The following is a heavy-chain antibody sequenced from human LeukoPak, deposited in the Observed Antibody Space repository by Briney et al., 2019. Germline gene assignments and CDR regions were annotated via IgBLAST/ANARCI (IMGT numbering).Heavy chain of an antibody. Sequence: GGSLRLSCAASGFTFRNYCMNWVRQVPGKGLEWVASIKQDESEKYFLDSVKGRFTISRDNAENSLYLQMNSLRAEDTAVYYCARVYYQDSGTSYRHLDYWGQGTLVTVSS. D-gene: IGHD3-22*01. CDR3: ARVYYQDSGTSYRHLDY. J-gene: IGHJ4*02. CDR1: GFTFRNYC. V-gene: IGHV3-7*01. CDR2: IKQDESEK.